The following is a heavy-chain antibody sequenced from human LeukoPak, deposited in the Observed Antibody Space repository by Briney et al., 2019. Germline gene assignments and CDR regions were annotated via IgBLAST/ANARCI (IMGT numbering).Heavy chain of an antibody. CDR2: IYTSGST. V-gene: IGHV4-61*02. Sequence: PSETLSLTCTVSGGSISSDSYYWSWIRQPAGKGLEWIGRIYTSGSTNYNPSLKSRVSISLDTSKNQFSLKLTSVTAADTAVYYCARGYCSGGSCYFEFWFDPWGQGTLVTVSS. J-gene: IGHJ5*02. CDR1: GGSISSDSYY. D-gene: IGHD2-15*01. CDR3: ARGYCSGGSCYFEFWFDP.